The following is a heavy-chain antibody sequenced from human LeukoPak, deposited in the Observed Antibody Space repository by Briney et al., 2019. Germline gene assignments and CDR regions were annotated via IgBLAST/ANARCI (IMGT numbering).Heavy chain of an antibody. CDR2: INHSGST. CDR1: SGSFNGCY. Sequence: KPSETLSLTCAVYSGSFNGCYWSWIRQPPGKGLEWIGEINHSGSTNYNPSLKSRVTISVDTSKNQFSLKLSSVTAADTAVYYCARLKGMLMVRGATDYWGQGTLVTVSS. D-gene: IGHD3-10*01. J-gene: IGHJ4*02. CDR3: ARLKGMLMVRGATDY. V-gene: IGHV4-34*01.